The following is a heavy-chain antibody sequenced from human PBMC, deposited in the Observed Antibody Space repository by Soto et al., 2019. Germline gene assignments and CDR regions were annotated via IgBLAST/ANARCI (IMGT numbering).Heavy chain of an antibody. CDR3: AKDLIANNGVWEAFDM. D-gene: IGHD2-8*01. V-gene: IGHV3-74*01. J-gene: IGHJ3*02. CDR1: GFTFSSSW. CDR2: VSGDGSST. Sequence: GGSRRLSCAASGFTFSSSWMHWVRQAPGKGLVWVSRVSGDGSSTNYADSVKGRFTISRDNAKNTLYLQMNSLRAEDAAVYYCAKDLIANNGVWEAFDMWGRGTKVTVSS.